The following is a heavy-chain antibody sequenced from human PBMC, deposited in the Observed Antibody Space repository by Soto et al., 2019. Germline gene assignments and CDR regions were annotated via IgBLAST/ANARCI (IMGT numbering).Heavy chain of an antibody. CDR1: GGSISSGGYS. D-gene: IGHD5-12*01. CDR3: ARCRDGYNPSFDY. J-gene: IGHJ4*02. V-gene: IGHV4-30-2*01. Sequence: SETLSLTCAVSGGSISSGGYSWSWIRQPPGKGLEWIGYIYHSGSTYYSPSLKSRVTISVDRSKNQLSLKLSSVTAADTAVYYCARCRDGYNPSFDYWGQGTLVTVSS. CDR2: IYHSGST.